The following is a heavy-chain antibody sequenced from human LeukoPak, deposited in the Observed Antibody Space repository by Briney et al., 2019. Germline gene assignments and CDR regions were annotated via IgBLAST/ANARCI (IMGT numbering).Heavy chain of an antibody. J-gene: IGHJ6*02. D-gene: IGHD3-9*01. V-gene: IGHV3-30*18. Sequence: GGSLRLSCAATGFAFSNYDMHWVRQAPGKGLEWVACISYDGGKKYNSDSVKGRFTISRDNSENTVYLQMNSLRVEDTALYFCAKDLTTLVYYYYGMDVWGQGTTVTVSS. CDR1: GFAFSNYD. CDR3: AKDLTTLVYYYYGMDV. CDR2: ISYDGGKK.